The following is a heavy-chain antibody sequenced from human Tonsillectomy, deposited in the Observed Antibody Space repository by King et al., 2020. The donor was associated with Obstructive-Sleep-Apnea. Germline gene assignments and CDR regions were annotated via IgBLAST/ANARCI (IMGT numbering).Heavy chain of an antibody. CDR1: GGSIRSYY. D-gene: IGHD3-22*01. J-gene: IGHJ4*02. CDR3: ARDRLGLPIDY. CDR2: IYYSGAT. V-gene: IGHV4-59*01. Sequence: VQLQESGPGLVKPSETLSLTCTVSGGSIRSYYWSWIRQPPGKGLEWIGYIYYSGATNYNPSLTSRVTLSVDTSKNPFSLKLCSVTAADTAVYYCARDRLGLPIDYWGQGTLVTVSS.